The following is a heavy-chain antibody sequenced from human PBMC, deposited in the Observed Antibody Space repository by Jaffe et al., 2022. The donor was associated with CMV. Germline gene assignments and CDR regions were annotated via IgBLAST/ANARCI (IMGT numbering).Heavy chain of an antibody. D-gene: IGHD3-10*01. V-gene: IGHV1-69*09. J-gene: IGHJ4*02. CDR2: IIPILGIA. CDR1: GGTFSSYA. CDR3: ASRKGIWFGEYY. Sequence: QVQLVQSGAEVKKPGSSVKVSCKASGGTFSSYAISWVRQAPGQGLEWMGRIIPILGIANYAQKFQGRVTITADKSTSTAYMELSSLRSEDTAVYYCASRKGIWFGEYYWGQGTLVTVSS.